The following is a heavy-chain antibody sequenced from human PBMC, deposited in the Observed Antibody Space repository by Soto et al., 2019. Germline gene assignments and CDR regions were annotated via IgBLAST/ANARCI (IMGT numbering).Heavy chain of an antibody. D-gene: IGHD7-27*01. J-gene: IGHJ4*02. CDR3: ARVDLMGTTFDY. CDR2: IYYSGST. CDR1: GGPISRGDYY. Sequence: SETLSLTCTVSGGPISRGDYYWSWIRQPRGKGLEWIGYIYYSGSTHYNPSLNSRVTLSVDTSKNQFSLKLSSVTTADTAVYHCARVDLMGTTFDYWGLGILVTVSS. V-gene: IGHV4-30-4*01.